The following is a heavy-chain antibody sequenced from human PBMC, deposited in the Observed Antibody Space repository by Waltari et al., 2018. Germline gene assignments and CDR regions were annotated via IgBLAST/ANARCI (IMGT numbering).Heavy chain of an antibody. J-gene: IGHJ3*02. Sequence: QLQLQESGPGLVKPSETLSLTCTVSGGSISSSSYYWVWIRQPPGKGLEWTGSIYYSGGTYYNPSLKSRVTISVDTSKNQFSLKLSSVTAADTAVYYCARRGTAVAGSVHAFDIWGQGTMVTVSS. CDR1: GGSISSSSYY. CDR2: IYYSGGT. D-gene: IGHD6-19*01. CDR3: ARRGTAVAGSVHAFDI. V-gene: IGHV4-39*07.